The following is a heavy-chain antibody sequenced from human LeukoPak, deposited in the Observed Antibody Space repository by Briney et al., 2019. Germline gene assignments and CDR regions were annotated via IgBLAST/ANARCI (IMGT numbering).Heavy chain of an antibody. CDR2: IYYSGST. D-gene: IGHD3-10*01. CDR3: PRSRLLWFGESPFDY. CDR1: GGSISSYY. V-gene: IGHV4-59*01. J-gene: IGHJ4*02. Sequence: SSETLSLTCTVSGGSISSYYWSWIRQPPGKGLEWIGYIYYSGSTNYNPSLKSRVTISVDTSKNQFSLKLSSVTAADTAVYYCPRSRLLWFGESPFDYWGQGTLVTVSS.